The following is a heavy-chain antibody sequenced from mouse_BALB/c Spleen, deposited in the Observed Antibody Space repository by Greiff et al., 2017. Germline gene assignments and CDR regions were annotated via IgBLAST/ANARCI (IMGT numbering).Heavy chain of an antibody. D-gene: IGHD2-2*01. CDR3: ARHAGYGGAWFAY. Sequence: EVQLVESGGGLVQPGGSLKLSCAASGFTFSSYTMSWVRQTPEKRLEWVAYISNGGGSTYYPDTVKGRFTISRDNAKNTLYLQMSSLKSEDTAMYYCARHAGYGGAWFAYWGQGTLVTVSA. V-gene: IGHV5-12-2*01. CDR1: GFTFSSYT. CDR2: ISNGGGST. J-gene: IGHJ3*01.